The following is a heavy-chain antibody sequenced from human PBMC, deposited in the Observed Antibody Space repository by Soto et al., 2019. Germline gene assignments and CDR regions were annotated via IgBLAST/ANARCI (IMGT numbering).Heavy chain of an antibody. D-gene: IGHD3-9*01. J-gene: IGHJ4*02. Sequence: GASVKVSCKASGYTFTSYGISWVRQAPGQGLEWMGWISAYNGNTHYAQKLQGRVTMTTDTSTSTAYMELRSLRSDDTAVYYCARSPTYYDILTGYGTFDYWGQGALVTVSS. CDR2: ISAYNGNT. CDR1: GYTFTSYG. CDR3: ARSPTYYDILTGYGTFDY. V-gene: IGHV1-18*01.